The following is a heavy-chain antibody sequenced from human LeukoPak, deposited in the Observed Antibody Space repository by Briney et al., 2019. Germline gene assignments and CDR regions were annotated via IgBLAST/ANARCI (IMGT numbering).Heavy chain of an antibody. Sequence: GGSLRLSCTASGFTFSSYGMHWVRQAPGRGLEWVAAIQYDGSIEYYADSVRGRFTISRDQSKNTLFLQVNSLRAEDTAVYYCARDSCGSPSCFDYWGQGTLVTVSS. D-gene: IGHD2-2*01. CDR3: ARDSCGSPSCFDY. V-gene: IGHV3-33*01. CDR2: IQYDGSIE. J-gene: IGHJ4*02. CDR1: GFTFSSYG.